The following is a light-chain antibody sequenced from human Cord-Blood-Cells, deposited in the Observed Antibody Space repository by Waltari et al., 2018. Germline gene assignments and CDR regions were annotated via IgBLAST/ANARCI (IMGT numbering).Light chain of an antibody. Sequence: SALPQPASVYGSPGRSITISCTGTSIDFGVYNLVSWYQQHPGKTPNLMIYEVSKRPSGVSKRFSGSKSGNTASLTISGLQAEDEADYYCCSYAGSSTWVFGGGTKLTVL. CDR2: EVS. CDR1: SIDFGVYNL. J-gene: IGLJ3*02. CDR3: CSYAGSSTWV. V-gene: IGLV2-23*02.